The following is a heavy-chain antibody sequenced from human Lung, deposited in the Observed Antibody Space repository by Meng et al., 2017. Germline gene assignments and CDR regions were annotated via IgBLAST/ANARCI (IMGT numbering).Heavy chain of an antibody. CDR3: ARGPTTMAHDFDY. V-gene: IGHV4-34*01. Sequence: QQWGAGRLKPSETLSLPSFVSGGSFSDYYWSWIRQPPGKGLEWIGEINHSGSTNYNPSLESRATISVDTSQNNLSLKLSSVTAADSAVYYCARGPTTMAHDFDYWGQGTLVTVSS. D-gene: IGHD4-11*01. CDR2: INHSGST. J-gene: IGHJ4*02. CDR1: GGSFSDYY.